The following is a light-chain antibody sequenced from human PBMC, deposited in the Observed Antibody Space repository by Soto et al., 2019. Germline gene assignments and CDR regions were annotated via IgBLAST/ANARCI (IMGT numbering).Light chain of an antibody. CDR1: QSVLSSSNNENY. V-gene: IGKV4-1*01. CDR3: QQYYSSPLT. J-gene: IGKJ2*01. Sequence: DIVMTQSPDSLAVSLGERATINCKSSQSVLSSSNNENYLAWYQQKLGQPPKFLIYWASARESGVPDRFSGSGSGTDFTLTISSLQAEDVAVYFCQQYYSSPLTFGQGTKLEIK. CDR2: WAS.